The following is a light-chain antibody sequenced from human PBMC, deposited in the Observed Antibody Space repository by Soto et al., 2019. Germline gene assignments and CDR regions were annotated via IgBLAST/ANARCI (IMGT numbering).Light chain of an antibody. V-gene: IGLV2-14*01. CDR2: EVT. CDR1: SSDIGGHNY. J-gene: IGLJ3*02. Sequence: QSALTQPASVSGSPGQSITISCTGTSSDIGGHNYVSWYQQHPGKAPKLMIYEVTNRPSGVSNRFSGSKSGNTASLTISGLQAEDEADYYCNSYTSSRTLVFGGGTKLTVL. CDR3: NSYTSSRTLV.